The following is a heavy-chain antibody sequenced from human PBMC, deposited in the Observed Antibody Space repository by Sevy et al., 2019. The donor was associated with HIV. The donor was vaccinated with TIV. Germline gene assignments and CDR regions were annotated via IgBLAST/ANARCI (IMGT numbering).Heavy chain of an antibody. CDR2: FDPEDGET. CDR3: ATGKGSGDRKKYGMDV. D-gene: IGHD6-19*01. J-gene: IGHJ6*02. CDR1: GYTLTELS. Sequence: ASVKVSCKVSGYTLTELSMHWVRQAPGKGLEWMGGFDPEDGETIYEQKFQGRVTMTEDTSTDTAYMELRSLRSEDTAGYYCATGKGSGDRKKYGMDVWGQGTTVTVSS. V-gene: IGHV1-24*01.